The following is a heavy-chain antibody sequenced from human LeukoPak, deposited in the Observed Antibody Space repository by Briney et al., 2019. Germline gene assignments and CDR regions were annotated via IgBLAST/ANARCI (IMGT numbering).Heavy chain of an antibody. V-gene: IGHV4-59*02. J-gene: IGHJ5*02. CDR1: GGSVSDYY. CDR3: ARDLWFDP. Sequence: SETLSLTCTISGGSVSDYYWSWIRQSPGKGLEWIGYIYHTGSTSYSPSLKSRVTISADTSQNQFSLKLSSVTAADTAVYYCARDLWFDPWGQGTLVTVSS. CDR2: IYHTGST.